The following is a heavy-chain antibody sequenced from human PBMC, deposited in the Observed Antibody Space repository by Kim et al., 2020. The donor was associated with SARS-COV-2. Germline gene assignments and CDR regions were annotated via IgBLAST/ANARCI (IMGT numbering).Heavy chain of an antibody. Sequence: GGSLRLSCAASGFTFSSYSMNWVRQAPGKGLEWVSSISSSSSYIYYADSVKGRFTISRDNAKNSLYLQMNSLRAEDTAVYYCATPGIAAAGTRPGDYYFDYWGQGTLVTVSS. CDR3: ATPGIAAAGTRPGDYYFDY. J-gene: IGHJ4*02. CDR1: GFTFSSYS. D-gene: IGHD6-13*01. CDR2: ISSSSSYI. V-gene: IGHV3-21*01.